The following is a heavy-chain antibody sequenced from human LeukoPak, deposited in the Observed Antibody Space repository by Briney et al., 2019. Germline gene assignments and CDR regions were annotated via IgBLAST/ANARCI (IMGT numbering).Heavy chain of an antibody. Sequence: GGSLRLSCAASGFTFSSYWMSWVRQAPGRGLEWVANIKQDGSAKYYVDSVKGRFTISRDNAKNSLYLQMNSLRAEDTAVYYCASGMTMVGWFDPWGQGTLVTVSS. CDR3: ASGMTMVGWFDP. J-gene: IGHJ5*02. CDR1: GFTFSSYW. V-gene: IGHV3-7*01. CDR2: IKQDGSAK. D-gene: IGHD4/OR15-4a*01.